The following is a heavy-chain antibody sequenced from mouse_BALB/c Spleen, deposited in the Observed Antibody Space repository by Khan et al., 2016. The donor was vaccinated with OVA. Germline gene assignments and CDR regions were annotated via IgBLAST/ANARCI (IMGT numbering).Heavy chain of an antibody. D-gene: IGHD2-2*01. CDR2: IYPGDGVT. V-gene: IGHV1S56*01. Sequence: QVQRQQPGPELVKPGAFVKISCKASGYIFTSYNLNWVKQRPGQGLEWFVWIYPGDGVTKNNEKFKGKATLTADKTSTTAYIKLSSLTPENSAVYFCAREGLRGWSMDEWGQGTSVTVSA. CDR3: AREGLRGWSMDE. CDR1: GYIFTSYN. J-gene: IGHJ4*01.